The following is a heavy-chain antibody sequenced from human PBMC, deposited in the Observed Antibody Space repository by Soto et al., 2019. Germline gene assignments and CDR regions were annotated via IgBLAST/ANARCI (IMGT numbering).Heavy chain of an antibody. Sequence: QLHLVQSGAVVKKPGASVTVSCSASGYPVTAYYMHWVRQAPGRGLEWMGGINPATGAAKYTQTFQGRVTMPGDPSPGTVFMELGGLKSGDPAVFYWGGGGGVGVAGSAAFDMWGQGTLVTVSS. CDR2: INPATGAA. V-gene: IGHV1-2*02. J-gene: IGHJ3*02. CDR3: GGGGGVGVAGSAAFDM. D-gene: IGHD3-3*01. CDR1: GYPVTAYY.